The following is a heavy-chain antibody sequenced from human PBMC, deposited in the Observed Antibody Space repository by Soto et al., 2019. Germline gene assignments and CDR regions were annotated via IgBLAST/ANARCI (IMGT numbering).Heavy chain of an antibody. D-gene: IGHD6-19*01. J-gene: IGHJ4*02. CDR1: GFTFSSYT. CDR2: ISSSSSSI. CDR3: AKGGRQWLVTSDFNY. Sequence: VGSLRLSCAASGFTFSSYTMNWVRQAPGKGLEWVSSISSSSSSIYYTDSVKGRFTISRDSSKNTVSLEMTSLRAEDTAVYYCAKGGRQWLVTSDFNYWGQGALVTVSS. V-gene: IGHV3-48*01.